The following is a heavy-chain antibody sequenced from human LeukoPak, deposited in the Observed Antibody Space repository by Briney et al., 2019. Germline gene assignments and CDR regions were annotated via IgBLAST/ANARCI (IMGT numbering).Heavy chain of an antibody. V-gene: IGHV3-33*06. Sequence: TGGSLRLSCAASGFTFSSYGMHWVRQAPGKGLEWVAVIWYDGSNKYYTDSVKGRFTISRDNSKNTLYLQMNSLRAEDTAVYYCAKDPTATGIDIWGQGTMVTVSS. CDR2: IWYDGSNK. CDR1: GFTFSSYG. D-gene: IGHD5-18*01. CDR3: AKDPTATGIDI. J-gene: IGHJ3*02.